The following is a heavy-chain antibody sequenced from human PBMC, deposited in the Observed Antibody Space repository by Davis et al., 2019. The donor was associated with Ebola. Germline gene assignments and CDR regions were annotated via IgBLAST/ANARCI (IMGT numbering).Heavy chain of an antibody. CDR3: ARVEQYNNVSGGYYDVPDS. CDR2: ISPRNIYT. J-gene: IGHJ4*02. V-gene: IGHV3-11*06. Sequence: GGSLRLSCAASGFTFSEYYMTWIRKAPGKGLEWVSFISPRNIYTRYEDSVKGRFTISRDDAKNSLYLQMNSLRREDTAVYYCARVEQYNNVSGGYYDVPDSWGQGTLVTVSS. D-gene: IGHD3-22*01. CDR1: GFTFSEYY.